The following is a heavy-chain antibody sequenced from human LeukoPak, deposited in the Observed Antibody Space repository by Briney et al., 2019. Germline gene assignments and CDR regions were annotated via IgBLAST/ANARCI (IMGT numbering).Heavy chain of an antibody. D-gene: IGHD2-2*01. CDR1: GGSFSGYY. CDR3: ARGIVVVPAVLAGRLDY. V-gene: IGHV4-34*01. CDR2: INHSGST. Sequence: PSETLSLTCAVYGGSFSGYYWSWIRQPPGKGLEWIGEINHSGSTNYNPSLKSRVTISVDTSKNQFSLKLSSVTAADTAVYYCARGIVVVPAVLAGRLDYWGQGTLVTVSS. J-gene: IGHJ4*02.